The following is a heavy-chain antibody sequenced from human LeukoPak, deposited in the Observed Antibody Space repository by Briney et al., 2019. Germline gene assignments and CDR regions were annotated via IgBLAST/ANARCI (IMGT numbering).Heavy chain of an antibody. CDR2: IYSGGST. J-gene: IGHJ3*02. Sequence: PGGSLRLSCAASGFTFSSYSMNWVRQAPGKGLEWVSVIYSGGSTYYADSVKGRFTISRDNSKNTLYLQMHSLKSEDTAVYYCARETTVTGRGVFDIWGQGTMVTVSS. D-gene: IGHD4-17*01. V-gene: IGHV3-53*01. CDR3: ARETTVTGRGVFDI. CDR1: GFTFSSYS.